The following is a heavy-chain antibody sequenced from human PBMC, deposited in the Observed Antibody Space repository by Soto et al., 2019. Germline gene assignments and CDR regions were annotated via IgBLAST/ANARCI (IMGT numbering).Heavy chain of an antibody. CDR3: ARRTSSGAIDD. J-gene: IGHJ4*02. Sequence: SETLSLTCAVSGDSVNTHDSWAWVRQPPGKRPEWIGEISHNDLKNYHPFLKTRLSFSISRDRSSLQFSLSLRSVTATDTAVYFCARRTSSGAIDDWGQGKMVTVSS. CDR1: GDSVNTHDS. V-gene: IGHV4-4*02. D-gene: IGHD2-8*02. CDR2: ISHNDLK.